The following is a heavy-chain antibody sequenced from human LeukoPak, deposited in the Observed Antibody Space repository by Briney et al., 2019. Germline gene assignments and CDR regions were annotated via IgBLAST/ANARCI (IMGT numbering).Heavy chain of an antibody. CDR3: AKNRRNYASEYYMDV. J-gene: IGHJ6*03. CDR1: GFTFSSYG. Sequence: WGSLRLSCAASGFTFSSYGMHWVRQAPGKGLEWVAFIRYDGSNKYYADSVKGRFTISRDNSKNTLYLQMNSLRAEDTAVYYCAKNRRNYASEYYMDVWGKGTTVTISS. D-gene: IGHD1-7*01. CDR2: IRYDGSNK. V-gene: IGHV3-30*02.